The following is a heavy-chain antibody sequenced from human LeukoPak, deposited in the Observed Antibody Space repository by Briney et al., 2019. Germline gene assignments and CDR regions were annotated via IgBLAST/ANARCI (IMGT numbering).Heavy chain of an antibody. D-gene: IGHD2-21*01. Sequence: TSETLSLTCTVSGGSISSSSYYWGWIRQPPGKGLEWIGSIYYSGSTYYNPSLKSRVTISVDTSQNQFSLKLSSVTAADTAVYYCARQGGAHYYYYYMDVWGKGTTVTVSS. J-gene: IGHJ6*03. CDR2: IYYSGST. V-gene: IGHV4-39*01. CDR3: ARQGGAHYYYYYMDV. CDR1: GGSISSSSYY.